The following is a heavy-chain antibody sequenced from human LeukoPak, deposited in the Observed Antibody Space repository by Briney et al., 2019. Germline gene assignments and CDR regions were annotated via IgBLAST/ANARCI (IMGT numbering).Heavy chain of an antibody. D-gene: IGHD6-13*01. CDR2: IWSDGISK. Sequence: PGGSLRLSCAASGFTFSSNGMHWVRQAPGKGLEWVAIIWSDGISKYYADSVKGRFTISRDISKNTLYLQMNSLRAEDTAVYYCARERNNIAAAGPFELWGQGTQVTVSS. J-gene: IGHJ4*02. CDR1: GFTFSSNG. CDR3: ARERNNIAAAGPFEL. V-gene: IGHV3-33*01.